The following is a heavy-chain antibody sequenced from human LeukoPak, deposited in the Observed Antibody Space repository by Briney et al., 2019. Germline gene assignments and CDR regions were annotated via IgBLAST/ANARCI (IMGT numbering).Heavy chain of an antibody. Sequence: GGSLRLSCAASGFTFRGYWMHWVRQAPGKGLEWVSAISGSSGHTYYADSVKGRFTISRDNSRSTLYLQMNSLRAEDTALYYCAKGAMSTYFDSWGQGTLVSVSS. D-gene: IGHD5-18*01. CDR1: GFTFRGYW. CDR2: ISGSSGHT. J-gene: IGHJ4*02. CDR3: AKGAMSTYFDS. V-gene: IGHV3-23*01.